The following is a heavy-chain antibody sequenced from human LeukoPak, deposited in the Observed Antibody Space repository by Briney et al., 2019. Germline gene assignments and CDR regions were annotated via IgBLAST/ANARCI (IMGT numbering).Heavy chain of an antibody. J-gene: IGHJ1*01. V-gene: IGHV3-48*03. D-gene: IGHD2-21*02. CDR1: GFTFSSYE. CDR2: ISSSGSTI. CDR3: ARYCGGDCYGGYFQH. Sequence: GGSLRLSCAASGFTFSSYEMNWVRQAPGKGLEWVSYISSSGSTIYYADSVKGRFTISRDNAKNSLYLQMNSLRAEDTAVYYCARYCGGDCYGGYFQHWGQGTLVTVSS.